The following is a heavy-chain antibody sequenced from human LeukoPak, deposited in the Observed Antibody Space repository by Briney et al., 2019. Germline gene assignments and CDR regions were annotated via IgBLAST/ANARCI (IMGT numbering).Heavy chain of an antibody. J-gene: IGHJ4*02. CDR1: GFTLSSYW. V-gene: IGHV3-7*01. CDR2: IKQDGSEK. Sequence: GGSLRLSCAASGFTLSSYWMSWVRQAPGKGLEWVANIKQDGSEKYYVDSVKGRFTISRDNAKNTLYLQMNSLRAEDTAVYYCARDLYGDTGDLYYFDYWGQGTLVTVSS. CDR3: ARDLYGDTGDLYYFDY. D-gene: IGHD4-17*01.